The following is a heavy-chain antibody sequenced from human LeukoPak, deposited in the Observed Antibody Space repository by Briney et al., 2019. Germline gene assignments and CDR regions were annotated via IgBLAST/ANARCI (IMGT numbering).Heavy chain of an antibody. CDR1: GGSFSGYY. CDR2: ISHSGST. J-gene: IGHJ6*02. D-gene: IGHD3-22*01. Sequence: SETLSLTCAVYGGSFSGYYWRWIRQPPGKGLEWIGDISHSGSTNYNPSLKSRVTISVDTSKNQFSLKLSSVTAADTAVYYCARGAYDYDSSGSPPDYYYYYGMDVWGQGTTVTVSS. CDR3: ARGAYDYDSSGSPPDYYYYYGMDV. V-gene: IGHV4-34*01.